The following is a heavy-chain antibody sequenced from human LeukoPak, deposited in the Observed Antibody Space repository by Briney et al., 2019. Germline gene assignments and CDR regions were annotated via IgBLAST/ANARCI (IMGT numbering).Heavy chain of an antibody. Sequence: GASVKVSCKAAGYTFTSHGFIWLRQAPGQGLEWMGWITVNNGYTKYAQELQGRVTMTTDTSTSTAYMELRSLRSDDTAVYYCAKVHYISTNCNHIWTYFDYWGQGTLVTVSS. CDR1: GYTFTSHG. CDR2: ITVNNGYT. V-gene: IGHV1-18*01. D-gene: IGHD2-2*01. CDR3: AKVHYISTNCNHIWTYFDY. J-gene: IGHJ4*02.